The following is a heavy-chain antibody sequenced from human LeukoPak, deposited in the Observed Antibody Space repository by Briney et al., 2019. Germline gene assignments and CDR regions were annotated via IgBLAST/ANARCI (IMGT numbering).Heavy chain of an antibody. J-gene: IGHJ6*03. V-gene: IGHV3-74*01. CDR1: GFTFSNYW. D-gene: IGHD3-10*01. CDR3: ARGPYASGSYGRRGWVHYMDV. CDR2: INSDGINT. Sequence: GGSLRLSCAASGFTFSNYWMHWGRQAPGKGLVWVSRINSDGINTSYADSVKGRFTISRDNAKNTLNLQMNSLRAEDTAVYYCARGPYASGSYGRRGWVHYMDVWGKGTTVTISS.